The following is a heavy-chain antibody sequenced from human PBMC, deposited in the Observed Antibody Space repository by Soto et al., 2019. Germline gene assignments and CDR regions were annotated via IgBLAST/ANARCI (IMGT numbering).Heavy chain of an antibody. J-gene: IGHJ4*02. CDR2: IDPSGGST. CDR3: ARVPYDTTGYYAF. Sequence: QVRLVQSGAEVKKPGASVSISCKTSGFTFTTYYIHWVRQAPGQGLEWMGMIDPSGGSTTYAQKFQGRITMTSDMSTSTVYMELSSLRSEDTAVYYCARVPYDTTGYYAFCGQGTLVTVSS. D-gene: IGHD3-22*01. V-gene: IGHV1-46*01. CDR1: GFTFTTYY.